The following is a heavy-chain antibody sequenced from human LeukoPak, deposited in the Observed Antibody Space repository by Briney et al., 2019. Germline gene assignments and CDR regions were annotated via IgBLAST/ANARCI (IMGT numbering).Heavy chain of an antibody. CDR2: IPASGGST. D-gene: IGHD6-19*01. Sequence: GGSLRLSCAASGFTFDDYGMSWVRQAPGKGLEWVSSIPASGGSTYYADSVKGRFTISRDNSKNSLYLQMNSLRAEDTAVYYCARESSGGWYFDYWGQGTLVTVSS. CDR3: ARESSGGWYFDY. V-gene: IGHV3-23*01. J-gene: IGHJ4*02. CDR1: GFTFDDYG.